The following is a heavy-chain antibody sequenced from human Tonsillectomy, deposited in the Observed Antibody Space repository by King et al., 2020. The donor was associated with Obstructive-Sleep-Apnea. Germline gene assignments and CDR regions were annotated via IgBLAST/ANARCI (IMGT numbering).Heavy chain of an antibody. Sequence: QLQESGPGLVKPSETLSLTCTVSGDSISSSSYYWGWIRQPPGKGLEWIGSIYYSGGTYYNPSLESRVTISVDSSKNQFSLKLTSVTAADTAVYYCARGGYSYGFWYFWGQGTLITVSS. CDR2: IYYSGGT. CDR1: GDSISSSSYY. CDR3: ARGGYSYGFWYF. D-gene: IGHD5-18*01. V-gene: IGHV4-39*07. J-gene: IGHJ4*02.